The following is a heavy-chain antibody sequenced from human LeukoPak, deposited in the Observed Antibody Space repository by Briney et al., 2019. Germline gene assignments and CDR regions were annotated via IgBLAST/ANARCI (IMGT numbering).Heavy chain of an antibody. Sequence: SQTLSLTCAVSGGSISSGGYSWSWIRQPPGKGLEWIGYIYHSGSTYYNPFLKSRVTISVDRSKNQFSLKLSSVTAADTAVYYCARQVPAYDSSGYFFDYWGQGTLVTVSS. CDR1: GGSISSGGYS. D-gene: IGHD3-22*01. J-gene: IGHJ4*02. CDR2: IYHSGST. CDR3: ARQVPAYDSSGYFFDY. V-gene: IGHV4-30-2*01.